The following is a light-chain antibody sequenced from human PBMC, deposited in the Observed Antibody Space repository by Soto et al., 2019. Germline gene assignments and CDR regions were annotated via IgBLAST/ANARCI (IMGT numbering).Light chain of an antibody. CDR1: SSIIGSDYD. J-gene: IGLJ1*01. V-gene: IGLV1-40*01. CDR3: SSYTSISTLYV. CDR2: GNN. Sequence: QSVLTQPPSVSGAPGQRVTISCTGSSSIIGSDYDVHWYQQLPGAAPKLLIYGNNHRPSGVSNRFSGSKSDNTASLTISGLQAEDEADYYCSSYTSISTLYVFGTGTKVTVL.